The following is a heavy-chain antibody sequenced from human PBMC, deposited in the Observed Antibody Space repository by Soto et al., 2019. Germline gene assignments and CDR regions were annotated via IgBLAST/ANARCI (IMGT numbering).Heavy chain of an antibody. CDR3: ARGRDDRFGRHYVGLDV. CDR1: GGTFTSYI. D-gene: IGHD1-1*01. Sequence: QVRLVQSGAEVKKPGSSVKVSCKGSGGTFTSYIITWVRHAPGQGLEWVGGIVPKFGTTNYAQKFQGRVTLTADESSIIVYLELSNLRSEDTGVYYCARGRDDRFGRHYVGLDVWGQGTTVTVS. V-gene: IGHV1-69*12. J-gene: IGHJ6*02. CDR2: IVPKFGTT.